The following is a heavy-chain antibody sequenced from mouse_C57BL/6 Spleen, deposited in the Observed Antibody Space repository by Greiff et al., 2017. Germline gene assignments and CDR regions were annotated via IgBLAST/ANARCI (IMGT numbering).Heavy chain of an antibody. CDR3: ARGFYDGDY. V-gene: IGHV1-82*01. Sequence: QVQLQQSGPELVKPGASVKISCKASGYAFSSSWMNWVKQRPGKGLEWIGRIYPGDGDTNYNGKFKGKSTLTADKSSSTAYMQLSSLTSEDSAVYFCARGFYDGDYWGQGTLVTVSA. D-gene: IGHD2-3*01. CDR2: IYPGDGDT. J-gene: IGHJ3*01. CDR1: GYAFSSSW.